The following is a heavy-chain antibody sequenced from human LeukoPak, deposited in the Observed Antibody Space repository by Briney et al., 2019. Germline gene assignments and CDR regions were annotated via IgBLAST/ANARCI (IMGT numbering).Heavy chain of an antibody. D-gene: IGHD3-16*01. CDR1: GFTFSSYW. J-gene: IGHJ6*04. Sequence: GGSLRLSCAASGFTFSSYWMSWVRQAPGKGLEWVANIKQDGSEKYYVDSVKGRSTISRDNAKNSLYLQMNSLRAEDTAVYYCARASKFGIWDYYYGMDVWGKGTTVTVSS. V-gene: IGHV3-7*03. CDR2: IKQDGSEK. CDR3: ARASKFGIWDYYYGMDV.